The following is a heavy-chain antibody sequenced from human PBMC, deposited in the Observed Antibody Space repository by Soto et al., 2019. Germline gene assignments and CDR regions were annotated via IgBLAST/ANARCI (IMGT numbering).Heavy chain of an antibody. CDR3: ARDVGTYSVSRVRFDP. CDR2: VCHSGSI. CDR1: GYSISSVSC. D-gene: IGHD6-13*01. V-gene: IGHV4-38-2*02. J-gene: IGHJ5*02. Sequence: PSETLSLTCAVSGYSISSVSCWGWIRQSPEKGLEWIGSVCHSGSIYYNPSLKSRVTISLDTSKNQFSLKLSSVTAADTALYYCARDVGTYSVSRVRFDPWGQGTLVTVYS.